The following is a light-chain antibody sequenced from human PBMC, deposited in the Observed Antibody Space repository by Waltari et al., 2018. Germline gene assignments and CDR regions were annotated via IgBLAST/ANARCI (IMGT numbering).Light chain of an antibody. Sequence: QSVLPQPPSASGTPGQRVPIPCSGPMSNIEGDIISWLQHLPGRAPTLLIYNNNQRPAGVPSRFSASKSGTSASLAISGLQSEDEADYYCAAWADSLSGYVFGTGTKVTVL. J-gene: IGLJ1*01. CDR2: NNN. CDR3: AAWADSLSGYV. CDR1: MSNIEGDI. V-gene: IGLV1-44*01.